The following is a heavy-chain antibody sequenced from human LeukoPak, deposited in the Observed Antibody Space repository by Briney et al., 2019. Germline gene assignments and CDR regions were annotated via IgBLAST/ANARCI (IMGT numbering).Heavy chain of an antibody. CDR2: ISSSSSYI. Sequence: GGSLRLSCAASGFTFSSYSMNWVRQAPGKGLEWVSSISSSSSYIYYADSVKGRFTISRDNAKNSLYLQMNSLRAEDTAVYYYARDLGRDSSVGLSSDYWGQGTLVTVSS. CDR3: ARDLGRDSSVGLSSDY. J-gene: IGHJ4*02. D-gene: IGHD3-22*01. V-gene: IGHV3-21*01. CDR1: GFTFSSYS.